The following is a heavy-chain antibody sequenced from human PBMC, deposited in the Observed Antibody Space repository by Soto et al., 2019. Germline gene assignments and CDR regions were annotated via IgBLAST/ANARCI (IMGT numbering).Heavy chain of an antibody. CDR2: VFYNGNT. J-gene: IGHJ4*02. V-gene: IGHV4-59*01. D-gene: IGHD5-18*01. CDR1: GGSISSYY. CDR3: ARGRGIQLWLNYFDY. Sequence: SETLSLTCSISGGSISSYYWTWIRQPPGKGLEWIGYVFYNGNTDYNSSLKSRVTIAVDMSRNSFSLNLNSVTAADTAVYYCARGRGIQLWLNYFDYWGQGTLVTVSS.